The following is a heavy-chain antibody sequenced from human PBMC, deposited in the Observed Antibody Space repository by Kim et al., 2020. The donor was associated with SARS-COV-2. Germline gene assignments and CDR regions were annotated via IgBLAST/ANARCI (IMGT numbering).Heavy chain of an antibody. CDR2: IYYSGST. D-gene: IGHD2-2*01. CDR1: GGSISSYY. Sequence: SETLSLTCTVSGGSISSYYWSWIRQPPGKGLEWIGYIYYSGSTNYNPSLKSRVTISVDTSKNQFSLKLSSVTAADTAVYYCARVHCSSTSCYLAPSYYYYGMDVWGQGTTVTVSS. J-gene: IGHJ6*02. V-gene: IGHV4-59*13. CDR3: ARVHCSSTSCYLAPSYYYYGMDV.